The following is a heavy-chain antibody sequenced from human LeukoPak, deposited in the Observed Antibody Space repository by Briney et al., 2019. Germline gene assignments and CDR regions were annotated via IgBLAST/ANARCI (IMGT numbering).Heavy chain of an antibody. Sequence: ASVKVSCKASGYTFTGYYMHWVRQAPGQGLEWMGWINPNSGGTISSQNFQGRVTLTRDTSISTAYMELSRLRSDDTAVYYCAKSGDSSRTYNWFDPWGQGTLVTVSS. V-gene: IGHV1-2*02. D-gene: IGHD2-21*02. CDR3: AKSGDSSRTYNWFDP. J-gene: IGHJ5*02. CDR1: GYTFTGYY. CDR2: INPNSGGT.